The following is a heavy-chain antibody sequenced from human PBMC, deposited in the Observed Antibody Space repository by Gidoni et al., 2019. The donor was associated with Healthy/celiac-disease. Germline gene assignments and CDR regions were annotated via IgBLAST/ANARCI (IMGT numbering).Heavy chain of an antibody. CDR1: GGSFSGYY. CDR3: ARGSSWYV. D-gene: IGHD6-13*01. V-gene: IGHV4-34*01. J-gene: IGHJ4*02. Sequence: QVQLQQWGAGLLNPSATLSLTCPVYGGSFSGYYWSWIRPPPGKGLEGIGEINHSGSTNYNPSLKSRVTISVDTSKNQFSLKLSSVTAADTAVYYCARGSSWYVWGQGTLVTVSS. CDR2: INHSGST.